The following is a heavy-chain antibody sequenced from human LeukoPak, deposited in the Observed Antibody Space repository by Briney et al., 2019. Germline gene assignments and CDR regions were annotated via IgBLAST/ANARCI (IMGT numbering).Heavy chain of an antibody. CDR1: GFTVSSSY. J-gene: IGHJ5*02. V-gene: IGHV3-53*01. CDR3: AKGGVVVPAAIRS. D-gene: IGHD2-2*02. Sequence: GALRLSCAASGFTVSSSYMSWVRQAPGRGLEWVSVIFSGGNTYYADSVKGRFTISRDYSKNTLYLQMNSLRAEDTAVYYCAKGGVVVPAAIRSWGQGTLVTVSS. CDR2: IFSGGNT.